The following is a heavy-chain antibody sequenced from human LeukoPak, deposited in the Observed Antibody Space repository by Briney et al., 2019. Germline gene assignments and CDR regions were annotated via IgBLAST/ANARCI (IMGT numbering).Heavy chain of an antibody. Sequence: GGSLRLSRAASGFTFSSYWMSWVRQAPGKGLEWVANIKQDGSEKYYVDSVKGRFTISRDNAKNSLYLQMNSLRAEDTAVYYCASLGHYYDSSGYSDAFDIWGQGTMVTVSS. J-gene: IGHJ3*02. CDR1: GFTFSSYW. CDR2: IKQDGSEK. CDR3: ASLGHYYDSSGYSDAFDI. D-gene: IGHD3-22*01. V-gene: IGHV3-7*01.